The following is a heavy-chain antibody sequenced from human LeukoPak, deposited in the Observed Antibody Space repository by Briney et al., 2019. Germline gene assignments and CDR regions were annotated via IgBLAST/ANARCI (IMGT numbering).Heavy chain of an antibody. D-gene: IGHD1-26*01. J-gene: IGHJ4*02. Sequence: GGSLRLSCTASGFTFSDYAMSWFRQAPGKGLEWVSFIRSKAYSATTEYAASVKGRFTISRDDSKSIAYLQMNSLKTEDTAVYYCTRAPITGIVGTTWGQGTLVTVSS. CDR3: TRAPITGIVGTT. CDR1: GFTFSDYA. V-gene: IGHV3-49*03. CDR2: IRSKAYSATT.